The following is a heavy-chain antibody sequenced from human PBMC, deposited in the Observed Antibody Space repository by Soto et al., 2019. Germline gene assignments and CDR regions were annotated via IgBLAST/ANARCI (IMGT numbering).Heavy chain of an antibody. CDR3: AHSPQKPHGPDFDY. V-gene: IGHV2-5*02. CDR2: IYWDDDK. Sequence: QITLKESGPTLVKPTQTLTLTCTFSGFSLSTSGVGVGWIRQPPGTALEWLALIYWDDDKRYSPSLKSRLTITKDTSKNQVVLTMTNMDPVDTATYYCAHSPQKPHGPDFDYWGQGTLVTFSS. CDR1: GFSLSTSGVG. J-gene: IGHJ4*02.